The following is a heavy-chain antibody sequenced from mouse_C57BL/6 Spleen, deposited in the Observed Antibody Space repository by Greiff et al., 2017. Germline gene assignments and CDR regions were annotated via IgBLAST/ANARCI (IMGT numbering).Heavy chain of an antibody. CDR1: GYTFTDYY. J-gene: IGHJ4*01. Sequence: EVQLQQSGPELVKPGASVKISCKASGYTFTDYYMYWVKQSHGKSLEWIGDINPNNGGTSYNQKFKGKATLTVDKSSSTAYMELRSLTSEDSAVYYCATILGAMDYWGQGTSVTVSS. CDR3: ATILGAMDY. D-gene: IGHD4-1*01. V-gene: IGHV1-26*01. CDR2: INPNNGGT.